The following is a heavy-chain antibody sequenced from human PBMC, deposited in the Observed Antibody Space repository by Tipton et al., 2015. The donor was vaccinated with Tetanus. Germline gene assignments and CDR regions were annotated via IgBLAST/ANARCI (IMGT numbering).Heavy chain of an antibody. CDR3: ARGGSPVYDSSGYYRLDY. CDR2: ISAYNGNT. CDR1: GYTFTSYG. D-gene: IGHD3-22*01. J-gene: IGHJ4*02. Sequence: QSGPEVKKPGASVKASCKASGYTFTSYGISWVRQAPGQGLEWMGWISAYNGNTNYAQKLQGRVTMTTDTSTSTAYMELSSLRSEDTAVYYCARGGSPVYDSSGYYRLDYWGQGTLVTVSS. V-gene: IGHV1-18*01.